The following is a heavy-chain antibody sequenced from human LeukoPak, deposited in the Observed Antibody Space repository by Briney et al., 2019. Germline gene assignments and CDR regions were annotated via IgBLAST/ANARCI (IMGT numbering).Heavy chain of an antibody. Sequence: GESLKISCKVSGYSFTTYWIGWVRQMPGKGLEWMGIINPRDSDTKYRPSFQGQVTISVDKSIGTAYLQWSSLKASDTAMYYCAGQSVDGRYTFDYWGQGTLVTVSS. CDR2: INPRDSDT. CDR3: AGQSVDGRYTFDY. V-gene: IGHV5-51*01. CDR1: GYSFTTYW. D-gene: IGHD1-1*01. J-gene: IGHJ4*02.